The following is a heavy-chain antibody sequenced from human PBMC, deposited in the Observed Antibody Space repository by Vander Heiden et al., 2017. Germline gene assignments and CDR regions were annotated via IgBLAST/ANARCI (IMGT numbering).Heavy chain of an antibody. Sequence: QVQLQESGPGLVQPSETMSLTCAVSGYSLSSGYYWGWIRQPPGQRLEWIRRIDHSGSTSYNPYLKSRFTISVDTSKIQFSLKLSSVTAADTAVYYCARGRERSGYYWLYWGQRTLVTVSS. CDR2: IDHSGST. V-gene: IGHV4-38-2*01. D-gene: IGHD3-22*01. J-gene: IGHJ4*02. CDR1: GYSLSSGYY. CDR3: ARGRERSGYYWLY.